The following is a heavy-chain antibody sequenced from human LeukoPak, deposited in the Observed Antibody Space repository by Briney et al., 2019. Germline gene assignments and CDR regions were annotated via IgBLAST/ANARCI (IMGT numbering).Heavy chain of an antibody. CDR2: IIPIFGTA. D-gene: IGHD4/OR15-4a*01. CDR1: GYTFTSYG. CDR3: AREAGAHDLGYFDL. V-gene: IGHV1-69*05. Sequence: SVKVSCKASGYTFTSYGISWVRQAPGQGLEWMGGIIPIFGTANYAQKFQGRVTITTDESTSTAYMELSSLRSEDTAVYYCAREAGAHDLGYFDLWGRGTLVTVSS. J-gene: IGHJ2*01.